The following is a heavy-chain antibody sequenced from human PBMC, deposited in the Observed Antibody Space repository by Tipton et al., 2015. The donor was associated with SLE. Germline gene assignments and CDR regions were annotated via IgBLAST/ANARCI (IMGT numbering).Heavy chain of an antibody. D-gene: IGHD5-12*01. V-gene: IGHV4-59*01. CDR1: GGSISNYY. J-gene: IGHJ5*02. CDR3: ANDYGGSRGYDNCFDP. CDR2: IQDNGGT. Sequence: TLSLTCTVSGGSISNYYWSWIRQTPGKGLEWIGYIQDNGGTIYSPSLKSRVTISADTSKNQFSLKVSSVTAADSAVYYCANDYGGSRGYDNCFDPWGQGILVTVSS.